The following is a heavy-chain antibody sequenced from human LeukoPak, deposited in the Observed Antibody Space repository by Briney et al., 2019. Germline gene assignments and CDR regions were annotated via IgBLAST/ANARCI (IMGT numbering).Heavy chain of an antibody. J-gene: IGHJ4*02. CDR3: ARSYITIFGVVKYYFDY. D-gene: IGHD3-3*01. CDR2: INAGNGNT. V-gene: IGHV1-3*01. CDR1: GYTFTSYA. Sequence: ASVTVSCTASGYTFTSYAMHWVRQAPGQRLEWMGWINAGNGNTKYSQKFQGRVTITRDTSASTAYMELSSLRSEGTAVYYCARSYITIFGVVKYYFDYWGQGTLVTVSS.